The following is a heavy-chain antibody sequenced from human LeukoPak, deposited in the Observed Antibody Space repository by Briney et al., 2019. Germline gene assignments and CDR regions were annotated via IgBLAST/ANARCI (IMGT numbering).Heavy chain of an antibody. Sequence: GGSLRLSCAASGFTFSSYGMHWVRQAPGKGLEWVAVIWYDGSNRYYADSVKGRFTISRDNSKNTLYLQLNSLRAEDTAVCYCARGKREVLNTRVFDYWGQGTLVTVSS. CDR2: IWYDGSNR. D-gene: IGHD1-26*01. V-gene: IGHV3-33*01. J-gene: IGHJ4*02. CDR1: GFTFSSYG. CDR3: ARGKREVLNTRVFDY.